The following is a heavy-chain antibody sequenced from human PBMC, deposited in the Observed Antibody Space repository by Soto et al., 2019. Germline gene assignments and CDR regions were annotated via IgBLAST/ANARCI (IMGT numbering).Heavy chain of an antibody. V-gene: IGHV1-18*01. J-gene: IGHJ4*02. Sequence: QVQLVQSGAEVKKPGASVKVSCKASGYTFTSYGISWVRQAPGQGLEWMGWISAYNGNTNYAQKRQGRVTMTTDTATSTAYMELRSLRSDDTAVYYCARAPYYDILTGYYRLGPLDHWGQGTLVTVSS. D-gene: IGHD3-9*01. CDR2: ISAYNGNT. CDR1: GYTFTSYG. CDR3: ARAPYYDILTGYYRLGPLDH.